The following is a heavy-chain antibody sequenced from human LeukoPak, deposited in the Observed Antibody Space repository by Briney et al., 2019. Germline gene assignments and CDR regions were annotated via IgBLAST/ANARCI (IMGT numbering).Heavy chain of an antibody. CDR2: ISSSSSYI. Sequence: GGSLRLSRAASGFTFSSYSMNWVRQAPGKGLEWVSSISSSSSYIYYADSVKGRFTISRDNAKNSLYLQMNSLRAEDTAVYYCARDQNNWNEKDYWGQGTLVTVSS. J-gene: IGHJ4*02. CDR3: ARDQNNWNEKDY. V-gene: IGHV3-21*01. CDR1: GFTFSSYS. D-gene: IGHD1-1*01.